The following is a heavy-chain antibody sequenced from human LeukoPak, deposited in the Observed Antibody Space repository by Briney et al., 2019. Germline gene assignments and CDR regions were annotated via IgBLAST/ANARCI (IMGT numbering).Heavy chain of an antibody. J-gene: IGHJ3*02. V-gene: IGHV3-48*01. Sequence: GGSLRLSCAASGFTFSSYSMNWVRQAPGKGLEWVSYISSSSSTIYYADSVKGRFTISRDNAKNSLYLQMNSLRAEDTAVYYCASLRPEGDAFDIWGQGTMVTVSS. CDR3: ASLRPEGDAFDI. CDR2: ISSSSSTI. CDR1: GFTFSSYS. D-gene: IGHD3-16*01.